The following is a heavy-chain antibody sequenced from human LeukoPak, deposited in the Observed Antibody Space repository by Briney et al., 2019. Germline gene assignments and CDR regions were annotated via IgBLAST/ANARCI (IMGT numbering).Heavy chain of an antibody. CDR1: GFTFSSYS. J-gene: IGHJ6*02. V-gene: IGHV3-21*04. CDR2: ISSSSSQI. D-gene: IGHD5-18*01. CDR3: AKPRGYSYGPTSYYYYGMDV. Sequence: GGSLRLSCAASGFTFSSYSMNWARQAPGKGLEWVSSISSSSSQIYYADSVKGRFTISRDNSKNTLYLQMNSLGAEDTAVYYCAKPRGYSYGPTSYYYYGMDVWGQGTTVTVSS.